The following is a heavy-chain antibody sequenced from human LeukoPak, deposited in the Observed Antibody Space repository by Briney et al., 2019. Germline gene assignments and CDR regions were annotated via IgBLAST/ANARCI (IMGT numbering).Heavy chain of an antibody. CDR2: IYHSGST. V-gene: IGHV4-4*02. Sequence: SETLSLTCAVSGGSISSSNWWNWVRQPPGKGLEWIGEIYHSGSTNYNPSLKSRVIISVDKSKNQFSLKLTSVTAADTAVYYCARDVLRGYSSGWFGYWGQGTLVTVSS. J-gene: IGHJ4*02. CDR1: GGSISSSNW. D-gene: IGHD6-19*01. CDR3: ARDVLRGYSSGWFGY.